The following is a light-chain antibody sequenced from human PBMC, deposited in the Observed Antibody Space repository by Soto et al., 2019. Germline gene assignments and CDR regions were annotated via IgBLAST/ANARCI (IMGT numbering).Light chain of an antibody. CDR2: DVS. Sequence: AIQLTQSPSSLSASVGDRVTITCRASQDIRGALAWYQQKPGKAPKILIYDVSSLQSGVPSRFSGSSSGTDFTITISGLQPEDFATYYCQQFNSYPIIFGQGTRLDIK. CDR3: QQFNSYPII. CDR1: QDIRGA. V-gene: IGKV1-13*02. J-gene: IGKJ5*01.